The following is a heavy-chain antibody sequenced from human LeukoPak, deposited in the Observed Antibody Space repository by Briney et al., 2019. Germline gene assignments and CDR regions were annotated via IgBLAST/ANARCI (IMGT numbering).Heavy chain of an antibody. CDR1: GGSFSGYY. V-gene: IGHV4-34*01. CDR3: ARAPYCSSTSCYKGYGEFDY. D-gene: IGHD2-2*02. CDR2: INHSGST. Sequence: SETLSLTCAVYGGSFSGYYWSWIRQPPGRGLEWIGEINHSGSTNYNPSLKSRVTISVDTSKNQFSLKLSSVTAADTAVYYCARAPYCSSTSCYKGYGEFDYWGQGTLVTVSS. J-gene: IGHJ4*02.